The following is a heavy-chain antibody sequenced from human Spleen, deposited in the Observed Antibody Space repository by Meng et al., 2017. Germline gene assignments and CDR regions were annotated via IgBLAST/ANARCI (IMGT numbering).Heavy chain of an antibody. J-gene: IGHJ4*02. Sequence: QVQLVQSGAEAKNPGASVKVSCKASGYTFTSYDINWVRQATGQGLEWMGWMDPNSGDTVYAQRFQGRVTMTRNTSIRTTYMELGSLRSEDTALYYCARGDSSSGFDYWVQGTLVTVSS. V-gene: IGHV1-8*01. CDR2: MDPNSGDT. CDR1: GYTFTSYD. CDR3: ARGDSSSGFDY. D-gene: IGHD6-13*01.